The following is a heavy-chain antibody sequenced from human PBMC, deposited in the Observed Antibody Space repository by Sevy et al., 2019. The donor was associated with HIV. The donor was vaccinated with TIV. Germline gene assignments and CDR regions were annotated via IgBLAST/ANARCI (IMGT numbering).Heavy chain of an antibody. CDR1: GGSISSSSYY. CDR2: IYYSGST. J-gene: IGHJ1*01. Sequence: SETLSLTCTVSGGSISSSSYYWGWIRQPPGKGLEWIGSIYYSGSTYYNPSLKSRVTISVDTSKNQFSLKQSSVTAADTAVYYCARLIPQRITIFGVVTAEYFQHWGQGTLVTVSS. V-gene: IGHV4-39*01. D-gene: IGHD3-3*01. CDR3: ARLIPQRITIFGVVTAEYFQH.